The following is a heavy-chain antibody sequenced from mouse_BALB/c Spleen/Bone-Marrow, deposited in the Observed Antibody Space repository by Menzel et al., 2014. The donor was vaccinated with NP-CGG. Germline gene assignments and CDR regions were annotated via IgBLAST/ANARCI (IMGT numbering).Heavy chain of an antibody. J-gene: IGHJ2*01. CDR3: ARSSYGYDRQAYFFDY. CDR2: ISSGSSTI. Sequence: EVKLVESGGGLVQPGGSRKLSCAASGFTFSSFGMHWVRQAPEKGLEWVAYISSGSSTIYYADTVKGRSTISRDNPKNTLFLQMTSLRSEDTAMYYCARSSYGYDRQAYFFDYWGQGTTLTVSS. D-gene: IGHD2-2*01. CDR1: GFTFSSFG. V-gene: IGHV5-17*02.